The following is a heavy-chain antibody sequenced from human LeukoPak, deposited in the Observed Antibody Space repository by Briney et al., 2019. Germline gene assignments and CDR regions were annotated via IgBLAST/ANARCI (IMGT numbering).Heavy chain of an antibody. CDR1: GFTFSSYW. CDR3: ATLAENRDSGYYDS. J-gene: IGHJ4*02. V-gene: IGHV3-74*01. Sequence: PGGSLRLSCAASGFTFSSYWMHWVRQVPGKGLVWVSRINSDGSSTTYADSVKGRFTISRDNAKSTLYLQMNSLRAEDTAVYYCATLAENRDSGYYDSRGQGTLVTVSS. CDR2: INSDGSST. D-gene: IGHD3-10*01.